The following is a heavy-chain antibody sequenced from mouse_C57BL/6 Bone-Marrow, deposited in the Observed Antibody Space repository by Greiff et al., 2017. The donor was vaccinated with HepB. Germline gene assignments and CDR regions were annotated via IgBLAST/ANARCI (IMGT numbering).Heavy chain of an antibody. CDR1: GFNIKDDY. CDR3: TTDDYGFAY. J-gene: IGHJ3*01. Sequence: EVQLRQSGAELVRPGASVKLSCTASGFNIKDDYMHWVKQRPEQGLEWIGWIDPENGDTEYASKFQGKATITADTSSNTAYLQLSSLTSEDTAVYYCTTDDYGFAYWGQGTLVTVSA. V-gene: IGHV14-4*01. CDR2: IDPENGDT. D-gene: IGHD2-4*01.